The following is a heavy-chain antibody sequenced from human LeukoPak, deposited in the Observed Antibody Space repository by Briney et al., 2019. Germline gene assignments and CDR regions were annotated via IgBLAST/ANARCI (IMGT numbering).Heavy chain of an antibody. J-gene: IGHJ6*03. V-gene: IGHV4-34*01. CDR3: ARDRKYYYHMDV. CDR1: GGSFSGYY. Sequence: SETLSLTCAVYGGSFSGYYWSWIRQPPGKGLEWIGEINHSGSTNYNPSLKSRVTISIEKSKNQFSLKLSSVTAADTAVYYCARDRKYYYHMDVWGKGTTVTVSS. CDR2: INHSGST.